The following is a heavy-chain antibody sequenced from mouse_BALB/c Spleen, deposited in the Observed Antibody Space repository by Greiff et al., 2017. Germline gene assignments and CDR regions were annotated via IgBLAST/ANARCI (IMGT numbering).Heavy chain of an antibody. CDR1: GFTFSSYG. D-gene: IGHD4-1*01. J-gene: IGHJ4*01. CDR2: ISSGGSYT. Sequence: EVKVVESGGDLVKPGGSLKLSCAASGFTFSSYGMSWVRQTPDKRLEWVATISSGGSYTYYPDSVKGRFTISRDNAKNTLYLQMSSLKSEDTAMYYCARQDTGNYAMDYWGQGTSVTVSS. CDR3: ARQDTGNYAMDY. V-gene: IGHV5-6*01.